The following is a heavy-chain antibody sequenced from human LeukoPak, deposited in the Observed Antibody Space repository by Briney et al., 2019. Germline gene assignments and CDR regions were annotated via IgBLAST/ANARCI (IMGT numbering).Heavy chain of an antibody. D-gene: IGHD2-15*01. V-gene: IGHV3-23*01. J-gene: IGHJ4*02. CDR1: GFTFSSYA. CDR3: AKDPLYIVVVVAATPG. CDR2: ISGSGGST. Sequence: PGGSLRLSCAASGFTFSSYAMSWVRQAPGKGLEWVSAISGSGGSTYYADSVKGRFTISRDNSKNTLYLQMNSLRAEDTAVYYCAKDPLYIVVVVAATPGWGQGTLVTVSS.